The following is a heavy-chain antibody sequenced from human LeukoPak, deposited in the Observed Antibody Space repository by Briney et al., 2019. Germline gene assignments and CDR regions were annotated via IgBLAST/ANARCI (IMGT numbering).Heavy chain of an antibody. D-gene: IGHD6-13*01. Sequence: GSLRLSCAASGFTVSSNYMSWVRQAPGKGLEWVSVIYSGGSTYYADSVKGRFTISRDNSKNTLYLQMNSLRAEDTAVYYCASTPVIAAAGLGGAFDIWGQGTMVTVSS. CDR1: GFTVSSNY. CDR2: IYSGGST. V-gene: IGHV3-53*01. J-gene: IGHJ3*02. CDR3: ASTPVIAAAGLGGAFDI.